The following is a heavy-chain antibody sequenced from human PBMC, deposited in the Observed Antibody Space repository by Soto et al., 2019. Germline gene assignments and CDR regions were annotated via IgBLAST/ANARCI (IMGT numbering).Heavy chain of an antibody. CDR2: ISSSSSTI. CDR1: GFTFSSYS. CDR3: ARGDSRIAAAGYFDL. Sequence: GGSLRLSCAASGFTFSSYSMNWVRQAPGKGLEWVSYISSSSSTIYYADSVKGRFTISRDNAKNSLYLQMNSLRAEDTAVYYCARGDSRIAAAGYFDLWGRGTLVTVSS. J-gene: IGHJ2*01. V-gene: IGHV3-48*01. D-gene: IGHD6-13*01.